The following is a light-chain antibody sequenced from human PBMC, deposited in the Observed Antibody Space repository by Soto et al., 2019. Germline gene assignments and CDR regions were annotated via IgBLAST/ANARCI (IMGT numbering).Light chain of an antibody. CDR2: EAN. J-gene: IGLJ1*01. CDR3: CSYGNFNNI. V-gene: IGLV2-23*02. CDR1: SSDVGSYDL. Sequence: QSALTQPASVSGSPGQSITISCTGTSSDVGSYDLVSWYQQFPGKAPKLIIYEANKRPSGVSNRFSASKSGNTASLTISGLQAEDEAEYYCCSYGNFNNIFGTGTKVTVL.